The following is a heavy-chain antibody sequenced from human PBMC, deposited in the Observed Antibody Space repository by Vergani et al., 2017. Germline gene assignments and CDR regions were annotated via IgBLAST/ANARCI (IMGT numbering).Heavy chain of an antibody. CDR3: ARDLPPGY. J-gene: IGHJ4*02. V-gene: IGHV1-69*14. CDR1: GGTFSSYA. Sequence: QVQLVQSGAEVKKPGSSVKVSCKASGGTFSSYAISWVRQAPGQGLEWMGGIIPIFDTADYAQKFQGRLTITAEKSTSTAYMELSSLRSDDTAVYYCARDLPPGYWGQGTLVTVSS. CDR2: IIPIFDTA.